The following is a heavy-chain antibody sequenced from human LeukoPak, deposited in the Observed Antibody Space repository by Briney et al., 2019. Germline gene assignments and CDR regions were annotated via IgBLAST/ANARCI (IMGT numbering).Heavy chain of an antibody. CDR1: GGSFSGYY. J-gene: IGHJ4*02. Sequence: SETLSLTCAVYGGSFSGYYWGWIRQPPGKGLEWIGEINHSGSTNYNPSLKSRVTRSVDTSKNQFPLKMSTVTAADTAVYYCARDGYSGNDGLWGQGTLVTVSS. V-gene: IGHV4-34*01. CDR3: ARDGYSGNDGL. D-gene: IGHD5-12*01. CDR2: INHSGST.